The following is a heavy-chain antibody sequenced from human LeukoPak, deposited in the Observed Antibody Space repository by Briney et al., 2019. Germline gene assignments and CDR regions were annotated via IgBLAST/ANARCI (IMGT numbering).Heavy chain of an antibody. D-gene: IGHD3-10*01. J-gene: IGHJ4*02. V-gene: IGHV1-18*01. CDR2: ISAYNGNT. CDR3: ARDDPNLLWFGESTHPPCVY. Sequence: GASVKVSCKASGGTFSSYAISWVRQAPGQGLEWMGWISAYNGNTNYAQKLQGRVTMTTDTSTSTAYMELRSLRSDDTAVYYCARDDPNLLWFGESTHPPCVYWGQGTLVTVSS. CDR1: GGTFSSYA.